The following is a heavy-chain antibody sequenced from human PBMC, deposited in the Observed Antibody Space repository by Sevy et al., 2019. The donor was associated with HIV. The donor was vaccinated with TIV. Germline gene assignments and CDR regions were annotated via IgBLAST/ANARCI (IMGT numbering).Heavy chain of an antibody. D-gene: IGHD2-2*01. CDR3: AGSGMDELGCSSTSCHYYNWFDP. Sequence: GGSLRLSCAASGFTFSSYAMHWVRQAPGKGLEWVAVISYDGSNKYYADSVKGRFTISRDNSKNTLYLQRNSLRAEDTAVYYCAGSGMDELGCSSTSCHYYNWFDPWGQGTLVTVSS. CDR2: ISYDGSNK. J-gene: IGHJ5*02. CDR1: GFTFSSYA. V-gene: IGHV3-30-3*01.